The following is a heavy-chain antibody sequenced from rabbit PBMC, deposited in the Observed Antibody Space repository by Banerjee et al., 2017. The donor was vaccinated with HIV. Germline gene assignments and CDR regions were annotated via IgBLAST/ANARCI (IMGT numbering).Heavy chain of an antibody. CDR2: IYVSSGST. J-gene: IGHJ4*01. CDR1: GIDFSSWYY. D-gene: IGHD3-1*01. Sequence: QQQLEESGGGLVQPEGSLTLTCKVSGIDFSSWYYMCWVRQAPGKGLELIGCIYVSSGSTWYASWVNGRFTISRSTSLNTVDLKMTSLTAADTATYFCVRDTWHFKLWGPGTLVTVS. V-gene: IGHV1S43*01. CDR3: VRDTWHFKL.